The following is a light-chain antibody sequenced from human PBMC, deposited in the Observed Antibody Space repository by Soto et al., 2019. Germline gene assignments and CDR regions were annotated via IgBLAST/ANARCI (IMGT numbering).Light chain of an antibody. CDR1: QSISSY. CDR3: QQSYNTLPT. CDR2: GAS. V-gene: IGKV1-39*01. Sequence: IQLTQSPSSLSASVGDRVTITCRASQSISSYLNWYLQKPGKAPKLLIYGASTLQSGVPSRFSGSGSGTDFTLTISSLQPADFATYYCQQSYNTLPTFGQGTKVDIK. J-gene: IGKJ1*01.